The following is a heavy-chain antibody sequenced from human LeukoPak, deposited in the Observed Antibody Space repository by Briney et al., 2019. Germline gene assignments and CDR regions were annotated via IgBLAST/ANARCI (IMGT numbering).Heavy chain of an antibody. Sequence: PSETLSLTCAVSGGSFSGYYWSWIRQPPGKGLEWIGEINHSGSTNYNPSLKSRVTISVDTSKYQFSLKLSSVTAADTAVYYCARGRIAVAGGYFQHWGQGTLVTVSS. V-gene: IGHV4-34*01. CDR2: INHSGST. CDR3: ARGRIAVAGGYFQH. CDR1: GGSFSGYY. D-gene: IGHD6-19*01. J-gene: IGHJ1*01.